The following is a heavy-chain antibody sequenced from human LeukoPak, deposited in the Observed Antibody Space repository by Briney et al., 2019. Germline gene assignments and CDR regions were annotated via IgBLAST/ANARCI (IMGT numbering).Heavy chain of an antibody. CDR2: IKYDGYEE. CDR1: GFTFSRFW. CDR3: KSGGAAPGSFDY. D-gene: IGHD2-8*02. V-gene: IGHV3-7*01. J-gene: IGHJ4*02. Sequence: GGSLRLSCAASGFTFSRFWMSWMRQAPGKGLEWVANIKYDGYEEYYVDSVKGRFTISRDNAKNSLYLQLNSLRVEDTTVYYCKSGGAAPGSFDYWGQGTLVTVSP.